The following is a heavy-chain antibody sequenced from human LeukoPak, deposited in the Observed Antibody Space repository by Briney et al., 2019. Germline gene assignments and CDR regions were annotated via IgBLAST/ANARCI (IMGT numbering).Heavy chain of an antibody. V-gene: IGHV3-30*02. J-gene: IGHJ4*02. Sequence: GGSLRLSCAASGFTFSSYVMHWVRQAPDRGLEWVAFIRNDESDEYYADSVKGRFTISRDNSQNTLYLQMNSLRAEDTAVYFCAKDRYYGSGNYYFDYWGQGTLVTVSS. CDR1: GFTFSSYV. CDR3: AKDRYYGSGNYYFDY. D-gene: IGHD3-10*01. CDR2: IRNDESDE.